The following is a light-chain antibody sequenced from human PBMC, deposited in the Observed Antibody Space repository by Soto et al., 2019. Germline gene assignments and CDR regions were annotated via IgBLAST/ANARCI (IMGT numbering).Light chain of an antibody. CDR3: QVWDRSSDQRVV. V-gene: IGLV3-21*04. Sequence: ELTQPPSVSVAPGKTARISCESSDIGSKSVPWYQQKPGQAPVLGIYYDSARPSGIPERFSGYNAGNTATPTISTVEAEDEADYGCQVWDRSSDQRVVLGGWTKLTV. J-gene: IGLJ2*01. CDR1: DIGSKS. CDR2: YDS.